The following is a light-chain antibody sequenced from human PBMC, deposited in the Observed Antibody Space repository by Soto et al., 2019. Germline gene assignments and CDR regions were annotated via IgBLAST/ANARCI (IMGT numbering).Light chain of an antibody. V-gene: IGKV3-11*01. J-gene: IGKJ3*01. CDR2: DTS. CDR1: ESLYTY. Sequence: EIVLTQSPATLSLSPGERATLSCRASESLYTYLAWFQQKPGQAPRLLIYDTSRRATGVPARFSGSGAGTDYTLTISSLEPEDFAVYCCQEHGNWPRPTFGPWTKVEI. CDR3: QEHGNWPRPT.